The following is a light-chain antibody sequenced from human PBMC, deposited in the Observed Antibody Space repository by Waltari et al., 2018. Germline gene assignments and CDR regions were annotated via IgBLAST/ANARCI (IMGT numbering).Light chain of an antibody. CDR2: DVS. CDR1: SSDVGGYNY. V-gene: IGLV2-14*03. J-gene: IGLJ1*01. Sequence: QSALTQPAAVSGSPGKSITISCTGTSSDVGGYNYVSWYQHNPGKAPKLMFYDVSNRPSGVSNLFSGSKSVNTASLTISGLRAEAEADYYCSSYTSSSTPCVFGTGTKVTVL. CDR3: SSYTSSSTPCV.